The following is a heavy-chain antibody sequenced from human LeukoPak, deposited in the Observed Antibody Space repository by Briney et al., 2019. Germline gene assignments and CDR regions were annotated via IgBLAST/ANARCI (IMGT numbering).Heavy chain of an antibody. V-gene: IGHV4-4*09. Sequence: SETLSLTCTVSGVSISTYYWGWIRQTPGKGLEWIGYIYTGGSTDYNPSLKSRVTISEDTSKNQVSLKLSSVTAADTAVYYCARRAYDSGWRTFDLWGQGTLVTVSS. D-gene: IGHD6-19*01. CDR2: IYTGGST. CDR1: GVSISTYY. J-gene: IGHJ4*02. CDR3: ARRAYDSGWRTFDL.